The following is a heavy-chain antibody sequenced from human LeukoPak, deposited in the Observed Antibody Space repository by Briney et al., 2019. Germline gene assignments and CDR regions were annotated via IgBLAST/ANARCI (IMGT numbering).Heavy chain of an antibody. D-gene: IGHD3-10*01. V-gene: IGHV5-51*01. Sequence: GESLKIYCKGSGYSFTSYWIGWVRQMPGKGLEWMGIIYPGDSDTRYSPSFQGQVTISADKSISTAYLQWSSLKASDTAMYYCARRRGEAREGFWFDPWGQGTLVTVSS. CDR1: GYSFTSYW. J-gene: IGHJ5*02. CDR3: ARRRGEAREGFWFDP. CDR2: IYPGDSDT.